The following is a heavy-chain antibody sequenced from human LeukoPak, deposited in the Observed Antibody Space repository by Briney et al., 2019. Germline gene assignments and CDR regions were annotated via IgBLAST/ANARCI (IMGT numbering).Heavy chain of an antibody. CDR2: IFTSGWT. Sequence: SETLSLTCTVSGGSISSYYWSWVRQSPGKGLEWIGYIFTSGWTDYNPSLKSRVTMSVDTSKNQLSMELRFLTAADTAVYYCATSHDVKTAPYDLWGQGTLVTVSS. CDR1: GGSISSYY. D-gene: IGHD2-21*01. J-gene: IGHJ5*02. CDR3: ATSHDVKTAPYDL. V-gene: IGHV4-4*09.